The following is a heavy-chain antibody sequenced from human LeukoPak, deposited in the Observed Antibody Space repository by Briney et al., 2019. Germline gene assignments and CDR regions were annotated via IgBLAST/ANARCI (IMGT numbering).Heavy chain of an antibody. V-gene: IGHV4-59*08. CDR1: GASVNEYY. D-gene: IGHD6-19*01. J-gene: IGHJ4*02. CDR2: IYNGVST. Sequence: SETLSLTCIASGASVNEYYWSWIRQPPGTALEWIGHIYNGVSTIYNPPLTSRVTISVDTPRNQFSLKLTSLTAADTAMYYCAQSPGWPGFDFWSQGALVTVSS. CDR3: AQSPGWPGFDF.